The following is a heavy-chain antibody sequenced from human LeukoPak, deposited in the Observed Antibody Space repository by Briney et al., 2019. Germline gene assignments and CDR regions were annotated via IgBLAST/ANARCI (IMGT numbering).Heavy chain of an antibody. CDR1: GGSFSGYY. D-gene: IGHD2-2*01. V-gene: IGHV4-34*01. CDR3: ARALLWPDYGMDV. J-gene: IGHJ6*02. CDR2: INHGGST. Sequence: SETLSLTCAVYGGSFSGYYWSWVRLPPGKRLEWIGEINHGGSTFYNPSLKSRVTISIDASKGQFSLKLSSVTAADTAVYYCARALLWPDYGMDVWGQGTTVTVSS.